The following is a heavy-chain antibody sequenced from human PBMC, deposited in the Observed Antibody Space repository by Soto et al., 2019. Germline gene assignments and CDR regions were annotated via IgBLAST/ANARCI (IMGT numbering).Heavy chain of an antibody. CDR2: IIPIFGTA. CDR3: ARETGYSSSWFV. CDR1: GGTFSSYA. J-gene: IGHJ4*02. D-gene: IGHD6-13*01. Sequence: ASVKVSFKASGGTFSSYAISWVRQAPGQGLEWMGGIIPIFGTANYAQKFQGRVTITADESTSTAYMELSSLRSEDTAVYYCARETGYSSSWFVWGQGTLVTVSS. V-gene: IGHV1-69*13.